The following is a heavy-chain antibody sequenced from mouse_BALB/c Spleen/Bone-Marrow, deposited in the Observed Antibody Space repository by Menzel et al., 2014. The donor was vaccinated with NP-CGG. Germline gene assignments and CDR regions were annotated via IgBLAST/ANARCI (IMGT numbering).Heavy chain of an antibody. CDR3: ARQGDGYYDY. J-gene: IGHJ2*01. V-gene: IGHV5-9-3*01. Sequence: EVQVVESGGNLVKPGGSLKLSCAASGFTFSSYAMSWVRQTPEKRLEWVATIRSGGSYTYYPDSVKGRFTISRDNAKSTLYLQMRSLRSEDTAMYHCARQGDGYYDYWGQGTTLTVSS. CDR2: IRSGGSYT. D-gene: IGHD2-3*01. CDR1: GFTFSSYA.